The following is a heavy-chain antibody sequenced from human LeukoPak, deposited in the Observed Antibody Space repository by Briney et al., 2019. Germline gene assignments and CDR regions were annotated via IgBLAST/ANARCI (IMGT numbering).Heavy chain of an antibody. CDR2: IYTSGST. V-gene: IGHV4-4*09. Sequence: SETLSLTCTVSGGSISSYYWSWIRQPPGKGLEWIGYIYTSGSTNYNPSLKSRVTISVDTSKSQFALKLSSVTAADTAVYYCAKSYFDYSTYYSYYFNLWGQGTLVTVSS. J-gene: IGHJ4*02. CDR3: AKSYFDYSTYYSYYFNL. D-gene: IGHD4-11*01. CDR1: GGSISSYY.